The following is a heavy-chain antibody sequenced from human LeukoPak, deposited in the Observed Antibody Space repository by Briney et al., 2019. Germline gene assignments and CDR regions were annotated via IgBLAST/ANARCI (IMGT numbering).Heavy chain of an antibody. CDR3: ARVARGTTFDY. D-gene: IGHD1/OR15-1a*01. J-gene: IGHJ4*02. CDR1: GFTFSSYA. Sequence: GGSLRLSCAASGFTFSSYAVSWVRQAPGKGLEWVSDIGGSGYTTYYTDSVKGRFTISRDNSKNTLFLQMNSLRDEDTALYYCARVARGTTFDYWGQGTLVTASS. CDR2: IGGSGYTT. V-gene: IGHV3-23*01.